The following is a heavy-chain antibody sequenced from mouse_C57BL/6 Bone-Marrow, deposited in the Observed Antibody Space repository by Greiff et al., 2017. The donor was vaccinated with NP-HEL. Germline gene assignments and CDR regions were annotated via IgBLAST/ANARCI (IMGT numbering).Heavy chain of an antibody. CDR1: GYTFTDYY. CDR3: ARFPYGSRSYWYFDV. J-gene: IGHJ1*03. D-gene: IGHD1-1*01. CDR2: IFPGSGST. Sequence: VQLQQSGPELVKPGASVKISCKASGYTFTDYYINWVKQRPGQGLEWIGWIFPGSGSTYYNEKFKGKATLTVDKSSSTAYMLLSSLTSEDSAVYFCARFPYGSRSYWYFDVWGTGTTVTVSS. V-gene: IGHV1-75*01.